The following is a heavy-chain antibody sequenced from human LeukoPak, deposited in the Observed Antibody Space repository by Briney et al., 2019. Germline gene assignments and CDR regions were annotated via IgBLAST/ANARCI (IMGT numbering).Heavy chain of an antibody. J-gene: IGHJ5*02. CDR3: AKDQYYDSKGWFDA. V-gene: IGHV1-2*02. CDR2: INPNSGGT. D-gene: IGHD3-22*01. Sequence: GASVKVSCKASGYTFTGYYMHWVRQAPGQGLEWMGWINPNSGGTNYAPKLQGRVTMTTDTSTSTAYMELRSLRSDDTAVYYCAKDQYYDSKGWFDAWGQGTLVTVSS. CDR1: GYTFTGYY.